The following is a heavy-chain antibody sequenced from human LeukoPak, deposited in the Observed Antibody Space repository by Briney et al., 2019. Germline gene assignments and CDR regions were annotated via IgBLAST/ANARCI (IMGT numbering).Heavy chain of an antibody. J-gene: IGHJ6*03. V-gene: IGHV4-59*01. D-gene: IGHD6-13*01. CDR1: GGSISSYY. Sequence: SETLSLTCTVSGGSISSYYWSWIRQPPGKGLEWIGYIYYSGSTNYNPSLKSRVTISVDTSKNQFSLKLSSVTAADTAVYYCARDNRGSPRPSYYYMDVWGKGTTVTVSS. CDR3: ARDNRGSPRPSYYYMDV. CDR2: IYYSGST.